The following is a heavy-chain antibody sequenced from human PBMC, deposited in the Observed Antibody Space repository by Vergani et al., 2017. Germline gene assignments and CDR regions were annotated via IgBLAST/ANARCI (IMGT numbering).Heavy chain of an antibody. V-gene: IGHV4-30-2*01. D-gene: IGHD3/OR15-3a*01. CDR2: VYYSGTT. Sequence: QLQLQESDSRLVNPSQTLSLTCTLSGDAISRDTYSWNWVRQPPGKPLEWIGSVYYSGTTYYNPSLGGRVTMSIDKSKNRFSLTLTSVTAADSAFYFCARGQTGYSRDWSTYFFCMDVWGKGTTVTVSS. CDR3: ARGQTGYSRDWSTYFFCMDV. J-gene: IGHJ6*03. CDR1: GDAISRDTYS.